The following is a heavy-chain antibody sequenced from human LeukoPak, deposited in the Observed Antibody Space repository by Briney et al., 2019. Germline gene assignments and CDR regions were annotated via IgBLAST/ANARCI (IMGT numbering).Heavy chain of an antibody. CDR1: GLTFSSYA. J-gene: IGHJ4*02. CDR3: AKIEAVAGTVCDY. CDR2: ISGSGGST. Sequence: GGSLRLSCAASGLTFSSYAMSWVRQAPGKGLEWVSAISGSGGSTYYADSVKGRFTISRDNSKNTLYLQMNSLRAEDTAVYYCAKIEAVAGTVCDYWGQGTLVTVSS. V-gene: IGHV3-23*01. D-gene: IGHD6-19*01.